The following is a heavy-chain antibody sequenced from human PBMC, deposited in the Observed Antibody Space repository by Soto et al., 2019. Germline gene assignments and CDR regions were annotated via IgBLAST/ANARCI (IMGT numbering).Heavy chain of an antibody. CDR1: GFTFNNYA. V-gene: IGHV3-30*18. CDR2: ISYDGSHK. D-gene: IGHD1-1*01. Sequence: LILSCAASGFTFNNYAMHWVRQAPGQGLEWVAIISYDGSHKYYADSVKGRFTISRDNSKNTLSLQMGSLRAEDTAVYYCAKEWWTGMKHDALEVWGQGTMVTV. J-gene: IGHJ3*01. CDR3: AKEWWTGMKHDALEV.